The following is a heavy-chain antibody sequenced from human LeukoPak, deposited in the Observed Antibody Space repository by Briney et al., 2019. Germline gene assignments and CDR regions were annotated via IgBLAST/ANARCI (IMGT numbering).Heavy chain of an antibody. CDR3: ARAHGDYYYFDY. CDR2: IGTAGDT. V-gene: IGHV3-13*01. CDR1: GFTFSSYD. Sequence: PGGSLRLSCAASGFTFSSYDMHWVRQATGKGLEWVSAIGTAGDTYYPGSVKGRFTISRENAKNSLYLQMNSLRAGDTAVYYCARAHGDYYYFDYWGQGTLVTVSS. D-gene: IGHD4-17*01. J-gene: IGHJ4*02.